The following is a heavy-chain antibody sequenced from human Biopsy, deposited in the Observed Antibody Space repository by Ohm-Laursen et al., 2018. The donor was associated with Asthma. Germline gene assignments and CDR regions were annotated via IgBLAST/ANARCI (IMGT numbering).Heavy chain of an antibody. CDR3: AKRRGYSGHDNDY. Sequence: SLRLSCTSSGFMFRSFGMHWVRQAPGKGLEWVAVISYDGNHKFYEDSVKGRFTISRDNSKNTLYLQMNSLRTEDTAVYYCAKRRGYSGHDNDYWGQGTLVIVSS. CDR1: GFMFRSFG. V-gene: IGHV3-30*18. D-gene: IGHD5-12*01. CDR2: ISYDGNHK. J-gene: IGHJ4*02.